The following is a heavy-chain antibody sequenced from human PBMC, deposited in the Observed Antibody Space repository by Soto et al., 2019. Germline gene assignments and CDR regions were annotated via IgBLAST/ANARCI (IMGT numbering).Heavy chain of an antibody. V-gene: IGHV4-31*03. CDR2: IYYSGST. Sequence: SETLSLTCPVSGGSISSGGYYWSWIRQHPGKGLEWIGYIYYSGSTYYMPSLKSRAAISVDTSENQFSLKLSSVTAADTAVYYCTRGRYDSSGYLYYFDYWGQGTLVTVSS. J-gene: IGHJ4*02. CDR3: TRGRYDSSGYLYYFDY. D-gene: IGHD3-22*01. CDR1: GGSISSGGYY.